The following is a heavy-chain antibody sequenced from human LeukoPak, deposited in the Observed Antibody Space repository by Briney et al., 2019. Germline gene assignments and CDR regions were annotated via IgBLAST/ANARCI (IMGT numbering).Heavy chain of an antibody. V-gene: IGHV4-39*01. Sequence: SETLSLTCTVSGVSISSTSHAWGWSRQPPGKGLEWLGNIYNSGSSNYSPSLRSRVSISVDTSKNQFSLRLGSVTAADTAVYYCGRDTHLESWGQGILVTVFS. CDR1: GVSISSTSHA. CDR2: IYNSGSS. CDR3: GRDTHLES. J-gene: IGHJ4*02.